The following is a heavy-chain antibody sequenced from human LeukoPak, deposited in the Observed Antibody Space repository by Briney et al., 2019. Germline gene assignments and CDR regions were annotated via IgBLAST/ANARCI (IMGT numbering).Heavy chain of an antibody. D-gene: IGHD4-23*01. CDR1: GFTFSSYS. CDR2: ISSSSSYI. CDR3: AKVSLWVRWEKGAPRPDY. Sequence: GGSLRLSCAASGFTFSSYSMNWVRQAPGKGLEWVSSISSSSSYIYYADSVKGRFTISRDNAKNSLYLQMNSLRAEDTAVYYCAKVSLWVRWEKGAPRPDYWGQGTLVTVSS. J-gene: IGHJ4*02. V-gene: IGHV3-21*01.